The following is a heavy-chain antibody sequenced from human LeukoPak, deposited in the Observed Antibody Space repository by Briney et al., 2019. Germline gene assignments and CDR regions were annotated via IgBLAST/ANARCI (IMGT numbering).Heavy chain of an antibody. D-gene: IGHD6-13*01. V-gene: IGHV4-59*01. CDR1: GGSISSYY. J-gene: IGHJ4*02. CDR3: AKRPGIAGGIGFDY. CDR2: IYYSGST. Sequence: SETLSLTCTVSGGSISSYYWSWIRQPPGKGLEWIGYIYYSGSTNYNPSLKSRVTISVDTSKNQFSLKLSSVTAADTAVYYCAKRPGIAGGIGFDYWGQGTLVTVSS.